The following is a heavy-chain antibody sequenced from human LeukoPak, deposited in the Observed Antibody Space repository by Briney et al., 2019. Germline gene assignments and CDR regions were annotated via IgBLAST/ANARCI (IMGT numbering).Heavy chain of an antibody. V-gene: IGHV3-11*01. CDR1: GLTFSDYY. Sequence: GGSLRLSCAASGLTFSDYYMSWIRQAPGKGLEWVSYISSSGSTIYYADSVKGRFTISRDNAKNSLYLQMNSLRAEDTAVYYCARLVSSGLSTKNWGQGTLVTVSS. CDR2: ISSSGSTI. D-gene: IGHD3-22*01. CDR3: ARLVSSGLSTKN. J-gene: IGHJ4*02.